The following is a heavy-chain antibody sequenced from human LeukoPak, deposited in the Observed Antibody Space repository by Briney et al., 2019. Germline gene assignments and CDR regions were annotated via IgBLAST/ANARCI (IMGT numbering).Heavy chain of an antibody. Sequence: SETLSLTCAVYGGSFSGYYWSWIRQPPGKGLEWIGEINHSGSTNYNPSLKSRVTISVDTSKNQFSLKLSSVTAADTAVYYCARGRGMIVVVDFDYWGQGTLVTVSS. D-gene: IGHD3-22*01. CDR1: GGSFSGYY. V-gene: IGHV4-34*01. J-gene: IGHJ4*02. CDR2: INHSGST. CDR3: ARGRGMIVVVDFDY.